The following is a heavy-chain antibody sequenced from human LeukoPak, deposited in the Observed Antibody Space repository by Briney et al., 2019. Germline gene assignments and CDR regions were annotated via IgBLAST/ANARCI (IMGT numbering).Heavy chain of an antibody. CDR1: GFTFSSYG. CDR2: IWYDGSNK. CDR3: AKDRSYGSYVSGSYYNY. J-gene: IGHJ4*02. Sequence: GGSLRLSCAASGFTFSSYGMHWVRQAPGKGLEWVAVIWYDGSNKYYADSVKGRFTISRDNSKNTLYLQMNSLRAEDTAVYYCAKDRSYGSYVSGSYYNYWGQGTLVTVSS. D-gene: IGHD3-10*01. V-gene: IGHV3-33*06.